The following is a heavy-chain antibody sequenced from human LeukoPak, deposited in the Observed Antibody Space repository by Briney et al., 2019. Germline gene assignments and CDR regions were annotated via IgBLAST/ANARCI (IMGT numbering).Heavy chain of an antibody. D-gene: IGHD2-2*01. CDR3: ARVVVVPAAKGAPDY. CDR1: GGSFSGYY. CDR2: INHGGST. J-gene: IGHJ4*02. V-gene: IGHV4-34*01. Sequence: SETLSLTCAVYGGSFSGYYWSWIRQPPGKGLEWIGEINHGGSTNYNPSLKSRVTISVDTSKNQFSLKLSSVTAADTAVYYCARVVVVPAAKGAPDYWGQGTLVTVSS.